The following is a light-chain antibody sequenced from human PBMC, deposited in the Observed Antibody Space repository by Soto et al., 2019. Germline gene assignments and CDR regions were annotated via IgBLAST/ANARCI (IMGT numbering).Light chain of an antibody. CDR2: GNS. V-gene: IGLV1-40*01. J-gene: IGLJ1*01. Sequence: QSVLTQPPSVSGAPGQRVTISCTGSSSNIGAGYDVHWYQQLPGTAPKLLIYGNSNRPSGVPDRFSGSKSGTSVSLAITVLQAEDEADYYCQSYDSSLSGYVFGTGTKVTVL. CDR1: SSNIGAGYD. CDR3: QSYDSSLSGYV.